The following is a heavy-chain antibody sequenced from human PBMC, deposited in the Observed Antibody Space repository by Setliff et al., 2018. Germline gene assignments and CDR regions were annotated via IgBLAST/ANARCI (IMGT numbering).Heavy chain of an antibody. CDR3: ARVIYFYYMDV. Sequence: GGSLRLSCAASGFTVSSNHISWVRQAPGKGLEWVSVIYSGGGTYYADSVKGRFTISRDNAKNSLYLQMNSLRAEDTAVYYCARVIYFYYMDVWGKGTTVTVSS. J-gene: IGHJ6*03. CDR2: IYSGGGT. V-gene: IGHV3-53*01. CDR1: GFTVSSNH.